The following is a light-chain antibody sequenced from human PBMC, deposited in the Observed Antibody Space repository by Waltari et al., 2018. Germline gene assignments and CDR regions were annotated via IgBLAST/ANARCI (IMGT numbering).Light chain of an antibody. J-gene: IGKJ2*01. Sequence: DIQMTQAPSSLSASVRDRVTITCRASQSITSHLNWYQQQPGKAPKLLIYTASSLQSGVPSRFSGSGSGTHFTLTISSLQPEDFATYFCQQSYTTPYTFGQGTKLEIK. CDR2: TAS. CDR1: QSITSH. V-gene: IGKV1-39*01. CDR3: QQSYTTPYT.